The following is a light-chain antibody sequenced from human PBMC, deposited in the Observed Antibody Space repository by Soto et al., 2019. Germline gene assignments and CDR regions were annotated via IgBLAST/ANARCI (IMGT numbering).Light chain of an antibody. Sequence: QSALTQPASVSGSPGQSITISCTGTSSNVVSYNLVSWFRQYPGKAPKLLIYEGSKRPSGISNRFSASKSGNTASLTISGLQPGDEADYHCCSYAGGGTYVFGTGTK. CDR1: SSNVVSYNL. CDR2: EGS. V-gene: IGLV2-23*01. CDR3: CSYAGGGTYV. J-gene: IGLJ1*01.